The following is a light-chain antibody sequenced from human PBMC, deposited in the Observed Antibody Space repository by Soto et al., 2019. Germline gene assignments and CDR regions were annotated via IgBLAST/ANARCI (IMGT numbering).Light chain of an antibody. CDR3: QQYGSSPRLT. V-gene: IGKV3-20*01. J-gene: IGKJ4*01. CDR1: QSVSSY. Sequence: EIVLTQSPATLSLSPGERATLSCRASQSVSSYLAWYQQKPGQAPRLLIYGASSRATGIPDRFSGSGSGTDFTLTISRLEPEDFAVYFCQQYGSSPRLTFGGGTKVDI. CDR2: GAS.